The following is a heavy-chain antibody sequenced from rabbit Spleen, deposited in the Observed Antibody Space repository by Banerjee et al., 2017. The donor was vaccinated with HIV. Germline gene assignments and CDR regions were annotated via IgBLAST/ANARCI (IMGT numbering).Heavy chain of an antibody. D-gene: IGHD5-1*01. CDR2: IYVGSGGGT. CDR1: GFSFSSGYD. CDR3: ARAGEGGDGYLNL. Sequence: QEQLVESGGGLVKPGASLTLICTASGFSFSSGYDMSWVRQAPGKGLEWIACIYVGSGGGTKYASWAKGRFTISKTSSTTVTLQMTSLTVADTATYFCARAGEGGDGYLNLWGPGTLVTVS. V-gene: IGHV1S45*01. J-gene: IGHJ4*01.